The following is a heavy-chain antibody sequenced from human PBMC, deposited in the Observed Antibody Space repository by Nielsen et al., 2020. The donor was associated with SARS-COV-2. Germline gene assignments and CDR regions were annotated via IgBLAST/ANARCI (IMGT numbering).Heavy chain of an antibody. CDR3: ARERTYDILTGFKRYGMDV. Sequence: ASVKVSCKASGYTFTGYYMHWVRQAPGQGLEWMGIINPSGGSTSYAQKFQGRVTMTRDTSTSTVYMELSSLRSEDTAVYYCARERTYDILTGFKRYGMDVWGQGTTVTVSS. D-gene: IGHD3-9*01. J-gene: IGHJ6*02. CDR2: INPSGGST. V-gene: IGHV1-46*01. CDR1: GYTFTGYY.